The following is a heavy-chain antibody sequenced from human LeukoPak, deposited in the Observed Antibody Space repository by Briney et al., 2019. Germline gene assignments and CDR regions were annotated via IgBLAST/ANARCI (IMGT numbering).Heavy chain of an antibody. J-gene: IGHJ5*02. V-gene: IGHV1-18*01. CDR1: GYTFTSYG. CDR2: ISAYNGNT. Sequence: EASVKVSCKASGYTFTSYGISWVRQAPGQGLEWMGWISAYNGNTNYAQKLQGRVTMTTDTSTSTAYMELRSLRSDDTAVYYCARVRLFYDSSGRQINWFDPWGQGTLVTVSS. D-gene: IGHD3-22*01. CDR3: ARVRLFYDSSGRQINWFDP.